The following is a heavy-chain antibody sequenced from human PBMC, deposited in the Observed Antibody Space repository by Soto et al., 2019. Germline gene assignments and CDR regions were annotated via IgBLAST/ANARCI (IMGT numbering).Heavy chain of an antibody. J-gene: IGHJ3*02. CDR1: GYIFNNYW. CDR2: IDPYDSYT. CDR3: GRHAYHAFAM. D-gene: IGHD2-2*01. Sequence: PGESLKISCQGSGYIFNNYWITWVRQVPGKGLEWIGKIDPYDSYTKYSPPFQGHVAISVDKSLSSAYLQWSSLQASDTAMYYCGRHAYHAFAMWGQGTMVTVSS. V-gene: IGHV5-10-1*01.